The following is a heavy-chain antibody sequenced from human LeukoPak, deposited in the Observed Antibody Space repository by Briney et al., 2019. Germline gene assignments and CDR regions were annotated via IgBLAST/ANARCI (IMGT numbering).Heavy chain of an antibody. J-gene: IGHJ4*02. Sequence: PGGSLRLSCEASGFTFTDYWMTWVRQAPGKGLEWVANINQDGSEKNYVDSVKGRFTISRDNVKNSLYLRMNFLRAEDTAVYYCARAGYTYTTLYYWGPGTLVTVSS. V-gene: IGHV3-7*01. D-gene: IGHD5-18*01. CDR2: INQDGSEK. CDR1: GFTFTDYW. CDR3: ARAGYTYTTLYY.